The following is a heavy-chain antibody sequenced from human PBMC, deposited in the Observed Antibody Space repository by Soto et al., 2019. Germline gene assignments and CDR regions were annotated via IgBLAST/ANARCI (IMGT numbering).Heavy chain of an antibody. CDR2: IYYSGST. J-gene: IGHJ2*01. V-gene: IGHV4-39*01. Sequence: QLQLQESGPGLVKPSETLSLTYTVSGGSISSSSYYWGWIRQPPGKGLEWIGSIYYSGSTYYNPSLKSRVTISVDTSKNQFSLKLSSVTAADTAVYYCARHVCAPGLWSSGGSCSTYWYFDLWGRGTLVTVSS. CDR1: GGSISSSSYY. D-gene: IGHD2-15*01. CDR3: ARHVCAPGLWSSGGSCSTYWYFDL.